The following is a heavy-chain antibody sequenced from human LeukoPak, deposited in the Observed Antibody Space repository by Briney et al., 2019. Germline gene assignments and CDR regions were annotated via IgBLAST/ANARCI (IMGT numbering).Heavy chain of an antibody. CDR3: ARGVVVPAAKSLNWFDP. Sequence: SETLSLTCTVSGGSITSYYWSWIRQPAGKGLEWIGRIYSSGSTNYNPSLKSRVTISVDTSKNQFSLKLSSVTAADTAVYYCARGVVVPAAKSLNWFDPWGQGTLVTVSS. CDR1: GGSITSYY. D-gene: IGHD2-2*01. V-gene: IGHV4-4*07. J-gene: IGHJ5*02. CDR2: IYSSGST.